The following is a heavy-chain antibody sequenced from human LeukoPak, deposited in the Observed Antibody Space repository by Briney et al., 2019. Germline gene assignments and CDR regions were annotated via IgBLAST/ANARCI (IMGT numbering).Heavy chain of an antibody. CDR1: GFTFDDYG. V-gene: IGHV3-20*04. CDR2: INWNGGST. J-gene: IGHJ4*02. D-gene: IGHD4-17*01. CDR3: AKRRTTVISLDQ. Sequence: GGSLRLSCAASGFTFDDYGMSWVRQAPGKGLEWVSGINWNGGSTGYADSVKGRFTISRDNSNNTLYLQMNSLRVEDTAVYYCAKRRTTVISLDQWGQGTLVTVSS.